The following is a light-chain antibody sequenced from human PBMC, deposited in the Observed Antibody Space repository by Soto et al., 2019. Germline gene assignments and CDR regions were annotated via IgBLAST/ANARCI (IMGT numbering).Light chain of an antibody. V-gene: IGKV1-9*01. Sequence: IQLTQSPSSLSASVGDRVTITCRASQGIDNFLVWYQQKPGTAPKLLIYAASRLQRGVPSRFSGSGSGTDFTLTIRSLQPEDFATYYCQNLNRHAITFGQGTRLEIK. J-gene: IGKJ5*01. CDR2: AAS. CDR1: QGIDNF. CDR3: QNLNRHAIT.